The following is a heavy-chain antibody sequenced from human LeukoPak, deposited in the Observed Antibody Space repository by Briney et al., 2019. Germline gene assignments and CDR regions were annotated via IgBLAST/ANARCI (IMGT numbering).Heavy chain of an antibody. CDR2: INPNSGGT. V-gene: IGHV1-2*02. CDR1: GYTFTGYY. J-gene: IGHJ4*02. CDR3: ARGGRISSGSYSFDY. D-gene: IGHD1-26*01. Sequence: ASVKVSCKASGYTFTGYYMHWVRQAPGQGLEWMGWINPNSGGTNYAQKFQGRVTMTRDTSISTAYMELSRLRSDDTAVYYCARGGRISSGSYSFDYWGQGTLVTVSS.